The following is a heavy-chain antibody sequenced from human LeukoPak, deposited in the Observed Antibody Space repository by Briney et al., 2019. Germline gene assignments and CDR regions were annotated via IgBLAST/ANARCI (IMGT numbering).Heavy chain of an antibody. D-gene: IGHD2-2*01. J-gene: IGHJ4*02. V-gene: IGHV5-51*01. CDR2: IYPDDSDT. CDR1: GYSFATYW. Sequence: GESLKISCKVSGYSFATYWIGWVRQMPGKGLEWMGIIYPDDSDTRYSPSFQGQVTISADKSISTAYLQWSSLKASDTAMYYCATPYPREYCSSATCYFNYWGQGTLVTVSS. CDR3: ATPYPREYCSSATCYFNY.